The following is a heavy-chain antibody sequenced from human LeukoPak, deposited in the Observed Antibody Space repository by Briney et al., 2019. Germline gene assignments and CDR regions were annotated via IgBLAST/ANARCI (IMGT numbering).Heavy chain of an antibody. D-gene: IGHD2-21*01. CDR2: MNPNSGNT. CDR3: TTDGGDSNYRYFDL. V-gene: IGHV1-8*03. Sequence: ASVKVSCKASGYTFTSYDINWVRQATGQGLEWMGWMNPNSGNTGYTQKFQRRVTITRNTSISTAYMELSSLRSEDTAVYYCTTDGGDSNYRYFDLWGRGTLVTVSS. J-gene: IGHJ2*01. CDR1: GYTFTSYD.